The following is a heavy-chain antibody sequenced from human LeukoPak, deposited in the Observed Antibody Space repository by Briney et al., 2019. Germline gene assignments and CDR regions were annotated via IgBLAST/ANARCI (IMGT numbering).Heavy chain of an antibody. CDR2: ISSISSYI. CDR1: GFTLSSYS. Sequence: GGSLRLSCAASGFTLSSYSMIWVRQAPGKGLEWVSSISSISSYIYYANSVKGRFTISRDNAKNSLYLQMNSLRAEDTAVYYCARDQVYSGYDFFDYSGQGTLVTVSS. J-gene: IGHJ4*02. D-gene: IGHD5-12*01. V-gene: IGHV3-21*01. CDR3: ARDQVYSGYDFFDY.